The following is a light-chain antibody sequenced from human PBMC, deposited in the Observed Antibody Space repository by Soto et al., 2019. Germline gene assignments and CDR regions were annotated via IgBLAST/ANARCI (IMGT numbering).Light chain of an antibody. Sequence: EIVLTQSPGTLSLSPGERATLSCRTSQSVSNNYLAWYQQKPGQAPRLLIYDASNRATGIPARFSGSGSGTDFTLTINRPEPEDFAVYYCQLYGISPHFGQGTRLEIK. CDR3: QLYGISPH. J-gene: IGKJ5*01. CDR1: QSVSNNY. V-gene: IGKV3-20*01. CDR2: DAS.